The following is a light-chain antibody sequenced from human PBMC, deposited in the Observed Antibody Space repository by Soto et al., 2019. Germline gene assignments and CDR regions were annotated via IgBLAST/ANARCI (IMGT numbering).Light chain of an antibody. Sequence: PGERVTLSCSASQSVSSSYLTWYQQKPGQAPRLLIYGASSRATGIPDRFSGSGSGTDFTLTIDRLESEDFAVYFCQQYGDLPWTFGQGTKVDI. CDR2: GAS. J-gene: IGKJ1*01. CDR3: QQYGDLPWT. CDR1: QSVSSSY. V-gene: IGKV3-20*01.